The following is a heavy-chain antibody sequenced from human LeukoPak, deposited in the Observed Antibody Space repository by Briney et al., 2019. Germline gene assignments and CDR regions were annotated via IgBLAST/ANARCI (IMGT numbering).Heavy chain of an antibody. D-gene: IGHD3-3*01. J-gene: IGHJ5*02. V-gene: IGHV4-30-2*01. CDR2: IYHSGST. CDR3: ARDRDYDFWSGSQA. CDR1: GGSISSGGYY. Sequence: SETLSLTCTVSGGSISSGGYYWSWIRQPPGKGLEWIGYIYHSGSTYYNPSLKSRVTISVDRSKNQFSLKLSSVTAADTAVYYCARDRDYDFWSGSQAWGQGTLVTVSS.